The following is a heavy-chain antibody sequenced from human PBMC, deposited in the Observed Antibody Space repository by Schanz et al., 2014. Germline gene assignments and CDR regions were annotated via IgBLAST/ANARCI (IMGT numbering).Heavy chain of an antibody. D-gene: IGHD4-17*01. Sequence: QVQLVESGGGLVKPGGSLRLSCAASGFTFRDYYMSWIRQAPGKGLEWVSSISSSGSYIHYADSVKGRFTISRDNAKNTLYLQMNSLRAEDTAVYYCARDGDRFYHNYYMDVWGKGTTVTVSS. CDR1: GFTFRDYY. CDR3: ARDGDRFYHNYYMDV. V-gene: IGHV3-11*06. J-gene: IGHJ6*03. CDR2: ISSSGSYI.